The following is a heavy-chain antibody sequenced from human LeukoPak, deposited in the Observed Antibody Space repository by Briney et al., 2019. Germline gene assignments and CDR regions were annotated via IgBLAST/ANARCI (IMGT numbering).Heavy chain of an antibody. J-gene: IGHJ4*02. CDR2: IKQDGSEK. CDR3: ARDGAGVVTAIQG. D-gene: IGHD2-21*02. Sequence: GGSLRLSCAASGFTFSSYWMSWVRQAPGKGLEWVANIKQDGSEKYYVDSVKGRFTISRDNAKSSLYLQMNSLRAEDTAVYYCARDGAGVVTAIQGWGQGTLVTVSS. CDR1: GFTFSSYW. V-gene: IGHV3-7*01.